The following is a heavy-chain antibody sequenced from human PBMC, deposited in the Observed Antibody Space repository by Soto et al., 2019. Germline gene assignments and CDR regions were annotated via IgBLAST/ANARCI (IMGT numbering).Heavy chain of an antibody. V-gene: IGHV3-21*01. D-gene: IGHD3-9*01. J-gene: IGHJ4*02. Sequence: GGSLRLSCAASGFTFSSYSMNWVRQAPGKGLEWVSSISSSSSYIYYADSVKGRFTISRDNAKNSLYLQMNSLRAEDTAVYYCARELYDSLTGPACYVDYWGQGTRVTVSS. CDR2: ISSSSSYI. CDR1: GFTFSSYS. CDR3: ARELYDSLTGPACYVDY.